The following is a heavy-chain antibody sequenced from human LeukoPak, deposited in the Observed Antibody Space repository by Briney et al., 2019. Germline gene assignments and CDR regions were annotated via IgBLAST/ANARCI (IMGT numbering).Heavy chain of an antibody. D-gene: IGHD1-26*01. CDR3: ARRGNYKPFDY. Sequence: GESLKISCQGSGYRFTNYWIGWVRQMPGKGLEWMGIIYPGDSETRYSPSFQGQVTISADKSISTAYLQWSSLKASDTAMYYCARRGNYKPFDYWGQGTLVTVSS. CDR2: IYPGDSET. CDR1: GYRFTNYW. J-gene: IGHJ4*02. V-gene: IGHV5-51*01.